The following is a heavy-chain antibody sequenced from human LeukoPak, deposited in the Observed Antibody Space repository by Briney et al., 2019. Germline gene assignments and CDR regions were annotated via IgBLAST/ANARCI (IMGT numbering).Heavy chain of an antibody. J-gene: IGHJ6*04. CDR2: ITSSSIYT. Sequence: GGSLRLSCAASGLTFSTYNMNWVRQAPGKGLEWVSSITSSSIYTFYTDSVKGRFTISRDNAKNSLYLQMNSLRAEDTAVYYCAELGITMIGGVWGKGTTVTISS. CDR1: GLTFSTYN. CDR3: AELGITMIGGV. D-gene: IGHD3-10*02. V-gene: IGHV3-21*01.